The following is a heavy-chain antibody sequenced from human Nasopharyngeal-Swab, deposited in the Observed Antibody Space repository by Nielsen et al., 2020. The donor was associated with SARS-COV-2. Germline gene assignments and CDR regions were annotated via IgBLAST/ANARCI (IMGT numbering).Heavy chain of an antibody. CDR1: GFTFSSYA. D-gene: IGHD1-26*01. CDR3: ATTPSGSGSSYSEEY. V-gene: IGHV3-23*01. Sequence: GESLKISCAASGFTFSSYAMHWVRQAPGQGLEWVSTVDYDGVRTYYADSVKGRFTISRDNSKNTLHLQMNSLRADDTAVYYCATTPSGSGSSYSEEYWGQGTLVTVSS. J-gene: IGHJ4*02. CDR2: VDYDGVRT.